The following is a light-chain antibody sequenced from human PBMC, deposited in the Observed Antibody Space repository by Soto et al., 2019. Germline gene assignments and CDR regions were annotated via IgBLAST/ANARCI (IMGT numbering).Light chain of an antibody. CDR2: GVS. CDR1: TNVCSDY. CDR3: QQYGSSPLT. J-gene: IGKJ4*01. Sequence: EIVLTQSQATLSLSPGYRATLSCRAGTNVCSDYFAWYQQKPGQAPRVIIFGVSTRASAIPDRFRGSGSGTYFTLTISRLESDDFALYYCQQYGSSPLTFGGGTKVDIK. V-gene: IGKV3-20*01.